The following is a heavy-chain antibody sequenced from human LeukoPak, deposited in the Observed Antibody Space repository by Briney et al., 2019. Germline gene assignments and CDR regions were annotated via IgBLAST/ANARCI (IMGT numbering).Heavy chain of an antibody. CDR2: INPNSGGT. D-gene: IGHD3-16*01. CDR3: ARDGGLDF. CDR1: GYTFTGYY. J-gene: IGHJ4*02. V-gene: IGHV1-2*02. Sequence: PWASVKVSCKASGYTFTGYYMHWVRQAPGQGLEWMGWINPNSGGTNYGQKFQGRVTMTRDTSTSTAYMEINRVKSDDTAVYYCARDGGLDFWGQGTLVTVSS.